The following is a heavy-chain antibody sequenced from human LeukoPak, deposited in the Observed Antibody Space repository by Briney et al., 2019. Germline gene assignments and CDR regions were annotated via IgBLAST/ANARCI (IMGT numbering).Heavy chain of an antibody. CDR1: GFTFSSYG. CDR2: ISYDGSNK. Sequence: GGSLRLSCAASGFTFSSYGMHWVRQAPGKGLEWVAVISYDGSNKYYADSVKGRFTISRDNSKNTLYLQMNSLRAEDTAVYYCAKRLFDYWGQGTLVTVSS. J-gene: IGHJ4*02. CDR3: AKRLFDY. D-gene: IGHD4-11*01. V-gene: IGHV3-30*18.